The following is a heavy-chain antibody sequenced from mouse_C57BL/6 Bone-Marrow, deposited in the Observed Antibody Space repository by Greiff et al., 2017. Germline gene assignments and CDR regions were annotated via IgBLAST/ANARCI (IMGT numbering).Heavy chain of an antibody. V-gene: IGHV1-62-2*01. Sequence: VHLVESGAELVKPGASVKLSCKASGYTFTEYTIHWVKQRSGQGLEWIGWFYPGSGSIKYNEKFKDKATLTADKSSSPVYMELSRWTSEDSAVYFCARHGTTVGYFDYWGQGTTLTVSS. D-gene: IGHD1-1*01. J-gene: IGHJ2*01. CDR3: ARHGTTVGYFDY. CDR2: FYPGSGSI. CDR1: GYTFTEYT.